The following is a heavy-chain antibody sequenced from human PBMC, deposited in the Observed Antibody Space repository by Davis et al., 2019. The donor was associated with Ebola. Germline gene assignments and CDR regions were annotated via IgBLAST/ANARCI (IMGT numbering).Heavy chain of an antibody. D-gene: IGHD3-10*01. Sequence: GESLKISCKSSGYNFFNYWIGWLRQAPGKGLECMAIIYPSDSDTRYNPSFEGRVTVSADRSISTTYLQWRSLRASDTAVYYCARLTMVRGVMWGDYFYSGMDVWGQGTTVTVSS. J-gene: IGHJ6*02. V-gene: IGHV5-51*01. CDR2: IYPSDSDT. CDR3: ARLTMVRGVMWGDYFYSGMDV. CDR1: GYNFFNYW.